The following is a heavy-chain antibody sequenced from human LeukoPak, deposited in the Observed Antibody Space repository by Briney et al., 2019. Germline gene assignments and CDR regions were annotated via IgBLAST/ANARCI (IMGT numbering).Heavy chain of an antibody. D-gene: IGHD3-22*01. CDR2: INHSGST. V-gene: IGHV4-34*01. J-gene: IGHJ5*02. CDR1: GGSFSGYY. Sequence: PSETLSLTCAVYGGSFSGYYWSWIRQPPGKGLEWIGEINHSGSTNYNPSLKSRVTISVDTSKDQFSLKLSSVTAADTAVYYCARGLRGGDYQLLPFGSWGQGTLVTVSS. CDR3: ARGLRGGDYQLLPFGS.